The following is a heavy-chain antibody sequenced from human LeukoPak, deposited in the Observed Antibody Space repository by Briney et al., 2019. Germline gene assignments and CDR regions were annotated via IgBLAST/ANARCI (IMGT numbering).Heavy chain of an antibody. CDR2: IIPILGIA. D-gene: IGHD5-24*01. V-gene: IGHV1-69*04. CDR1: GYTFTSYG. J-gene: IGHJ4*02. CDR3: ARCEDGYNPKN. Sequence: ASVKVSCKASGYTFTSYGISWVRQAPGQGLEWMGRIIPILGIANYAQKFQGRVTITADKSTSTAYMELSSLRSEDTAVYYCARCEDGYNPKNWGQGTLVTVSS.